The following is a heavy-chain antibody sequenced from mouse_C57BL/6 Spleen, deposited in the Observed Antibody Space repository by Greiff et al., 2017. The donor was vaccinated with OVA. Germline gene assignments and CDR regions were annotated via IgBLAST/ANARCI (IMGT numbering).Heavy chain of an antibody. D-gene: IGHD1-1*01. J-gene: IGHJ1*03. V-gene: IGHV1-42*01. Sequence: VQLKQSGPELVKPGASVKISCKASGYSFTGYYMNWVKQSPEKSLEWIGEINPSTGGTTYNQKFKAKATLTVDKSSSTAYMQLKSLTSEDSAVYYCARGGSSYDWYFDVWGTGTTVTVSS. CDR2: INPSTGGT. CDR1: GYSFTGYY. CDR3: ARGGSSYDWYFDV.